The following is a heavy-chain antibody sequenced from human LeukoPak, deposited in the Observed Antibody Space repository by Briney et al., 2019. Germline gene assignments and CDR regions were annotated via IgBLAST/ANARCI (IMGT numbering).Heavy chain of an antibody. D-gene: IGHD2-8*02. Sequence: GGSLRLSCAASGFTVSLYYMTWIRQDPGKGLEWVSVIYSGGPTYYADSVKGRFTISRDNSKNTVYLQMNSLRGEDTAVYFCARGWVVATGGFDMWGQGTMVTVSS. V-gene: IGHV3-53*01. CDR2: IYSGGPT. J-gene: IGHJ3*02. CDR1: GFTVSLYY. CDR3: ARGWVVATGGFDM.